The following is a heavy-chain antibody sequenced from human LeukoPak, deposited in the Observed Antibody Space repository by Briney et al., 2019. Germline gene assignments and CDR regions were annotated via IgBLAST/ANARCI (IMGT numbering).Heavy chain of an antibody. CDR1: GFIFSNHY. V-gene: IGHV3-7*01. Sequence: GGSLRLSCVASGFIFSNHYISWVRQAPGKGLEWVANIKQDGSDKYYVPSVKGRFTISRDNAKNSLYLQMNSLRAEDSAVYYCARENDGFDIWGQGTTVTVSS. CDR3: ARENDGFDI. J-gene: IGHJ3*02. CDR2: IKQDGSDK.